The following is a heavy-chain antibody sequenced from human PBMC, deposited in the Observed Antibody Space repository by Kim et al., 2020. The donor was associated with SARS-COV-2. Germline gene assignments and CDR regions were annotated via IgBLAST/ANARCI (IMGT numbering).Heavy chain of an antibody. CDR3: ARGLGGRNYYYYYMDV. Sequence: QKFQGRVTMTRNTSLSTAYMELSSLRSEDTAVYYCARGLGGRNYYYYYMDVWGKGTTVTVSS. V-gene: IGHV1-8*01. D-gene: IGHD6-6*01. J-gene: IGHJ6*03.